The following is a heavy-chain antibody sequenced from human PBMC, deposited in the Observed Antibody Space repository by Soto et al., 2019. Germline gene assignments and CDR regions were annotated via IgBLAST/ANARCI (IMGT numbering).Heavy chain of an antibody. CDR2: INLDGSSR. D-gene: IGHD7-27*01. V-gene: IGHV3-74*01. CDR1: GFSLSHYW. Sequence: EVQLVESGGGLIQPGGALRLACTATGFSLSHYWMHWIRKAPGKGLVWVSRINLDGSSRDYAPPVKGRFTICRDNAKNTMYLNMNSLAADATAVYYCARGWGFSDYWGRGTLVTVSS. CDR3: ARGWGFSDY. J-gene: IGHJ4*02.